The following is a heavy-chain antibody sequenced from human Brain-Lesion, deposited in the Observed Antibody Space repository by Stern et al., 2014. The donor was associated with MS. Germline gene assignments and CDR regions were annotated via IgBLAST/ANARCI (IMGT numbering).Heavy chain of an antibody. CDR3: ARERGHTVGGFSFRYFCDS. CDR1: GGSLSSGPYY. J-gene: IGHJ4*02. D-gene: IGHD2-21*01. V-gene: IGHV4-61*02. Sequence: VQLVESGPGLVKPSQTLTLTCTFSGGSLSSGPYYWGWIRQSAEPGRDWIGNGLSHGNTYYNPSHERRAPISEDTTRNHYLLKLASWTAADTAIYYCARERGHTVGGFSFRYFCDSWGQGALVTVSS. CDR2: GLSHGNT.